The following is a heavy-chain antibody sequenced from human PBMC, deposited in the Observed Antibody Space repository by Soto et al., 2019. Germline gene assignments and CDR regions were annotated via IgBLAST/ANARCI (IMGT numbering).Heavy chain of an antibody. J-gene: IGHJ3*02. CDR1: GGSISSGGYS. CDR2: IYHSGST. Sequence: QLQLQESGSGLVKPSQTLSLTCAVSGGSISSGGYSWSWIRQPPGKGLEWIGYIYHSGSTYYNPSLKSRVTISVDRSKNQFSLKLSSVTAADTAVYYCARERQSGYSYGSDAFDIWCQGTMVTVSS. CDR3: ARERQSGYSYGSDAFDI. V-gene: IGHV4-30-2*01. D-gene: IGHD5-18*01.